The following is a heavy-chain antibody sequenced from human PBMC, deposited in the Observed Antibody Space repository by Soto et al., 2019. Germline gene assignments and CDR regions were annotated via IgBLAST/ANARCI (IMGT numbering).Heavy chain of an antibody. Sequence: GGSLRLSCAASGFSFNDYAMYWVRQAPGQGLEWVAIISSDGHHQFYLDNLRGRFTVSRDNSKNTLYLQMNSLRPEDTAVYYCSRGTYYPQSSGLHADYWGPGTVVTVSS. CDR2: ISSDGHHQ. V-gene: IGHV3-30*03. CDR1: GFSFNDYA. J-gene: IGHJ4*02. D-gene: IGHD3-22*01. CDR3: SRGTYYPQSSGLHADY.